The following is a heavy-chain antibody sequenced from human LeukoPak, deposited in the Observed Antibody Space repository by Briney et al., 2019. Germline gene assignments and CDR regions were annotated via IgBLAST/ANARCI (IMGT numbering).Heavy chain of an antibody. V-gene: IGHV4-31*03. D-gene: IGHD6-13*01. Sequence: SQTLSLTCTVSGGSISSGGYYWRWIRQHPGKGLEWIGYIYYSGSTYYNPSLKSRVTISVDTSKNQFSLKLSSVTAADTAVYYCARVHSSSWYGGEYYFDYWGQGTLVTVSS. J-gene: IGHJ4*02. CDR2: IYYSGST. CDR1: GGSISSGGYY. CDR3: ARVHSSSWYGGEYYFDY.